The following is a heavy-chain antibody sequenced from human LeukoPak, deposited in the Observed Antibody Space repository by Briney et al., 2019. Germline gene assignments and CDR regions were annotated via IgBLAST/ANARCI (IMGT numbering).Heavy chain of an antibody. CDR3: ATNSAILWFGEFPGAFDI. D-gene: IGHD3-10*01. V-gene: IGHV4-39*07. CDR2: IYYGGST. CDR1: GGSVISSSHY. J-gene: IGHJ3*02. Sequence: SETLSLTCTVSGGSVISSSHYWGWVRQPPGKGLEWIGSIYYGGSTYYNPSLKSRVTISVDTSKNQFSLKLSSVTAADTAVFYCATNSAILWFGEFPGAFDIWDQGTMVAVSS.